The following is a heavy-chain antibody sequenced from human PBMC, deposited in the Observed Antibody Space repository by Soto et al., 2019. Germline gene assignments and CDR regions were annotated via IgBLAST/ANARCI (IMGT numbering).Heavy chain of an antibody. Sequence: EVQLVESGGGLVQPGGSLRLSCAASGFTFSDHYMDWVRQAPGKGLEWVGRIRNKVNSYTTEYAASVKGRFTISRDDSKSSLYLQMNSLKTEDTAVYYCARRIPYHGKDVWGQGTTVTVSS. CDR3: ARRIPYHGKDV. CDR1: GFTFSDHY. J-gene: IGHJ6*02. V-gene: IGHV3-72*01. CDR2: IRNKVNSYTT.